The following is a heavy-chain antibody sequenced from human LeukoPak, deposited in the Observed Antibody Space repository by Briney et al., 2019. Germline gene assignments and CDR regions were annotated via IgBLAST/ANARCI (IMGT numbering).Heavy chain of an antibody. V-gene: IGHV3-23*01. D-gene: IGHD1-26*01. CDR2: ISGSGGST. J-gene: IGHJ4*02. Sequence: GGSLRLSCAASGFTFSSYAMSWVRQAPGKGLEWVSAISGSGGSTYYADSVKGRFTISRDNSKNTLYLQMNSLRAEETAVYYCAKGGSGCGGFFGLSLLYYWGQGTLVTVSS. CDR3: AKGGSGCGGFFGLSLLYY. CDR1: GFTFSSYA.